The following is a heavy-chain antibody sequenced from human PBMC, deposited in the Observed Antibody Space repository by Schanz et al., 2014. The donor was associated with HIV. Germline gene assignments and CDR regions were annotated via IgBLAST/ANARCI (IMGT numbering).Heavy chain of an antibody. CDR2: IHNSGST. CDR1: SGSISSRGYY. J-gene: IGHJ4*02. V-gene: IGHV4-31*03. Sequence: QVQLQESGPGLVKPSQTLSLTCKVSSGSISSRGYYWSWIRQHPEKGLEWIGCIHNSGSTSYNPSLKSRVSISVDTSKNQFSLKLDSVTAADTAVYYCARAKWPPRSRHFDFWGQGTLVTVSS. CDR3: ARAKWPPRSRHFDF. D-gene: IGHD6-13*01.